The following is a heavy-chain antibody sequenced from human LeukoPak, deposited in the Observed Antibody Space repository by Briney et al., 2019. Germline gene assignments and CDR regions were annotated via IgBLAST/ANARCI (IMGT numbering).Heavy chain of an antibody. Sequence: GGSLRLSCAGSGFTFSSYAMGWVRQAPGKGLEWVSTISGSGGAGTYYADSVKGRFTVSRDNSRNTLYLPMNSLRAKDTAVYYCVKDRGGSPFYGMDVWGQGTTVTVSS. J-gene: IGHJ6*02. D-gene: IGHD1-26*01. V-gene: IGHV3-23*01. CDR1: GFTFSSYA. CDR3: VKDRGGSPFYGMDV. CDR2: ISGSGGAGT.